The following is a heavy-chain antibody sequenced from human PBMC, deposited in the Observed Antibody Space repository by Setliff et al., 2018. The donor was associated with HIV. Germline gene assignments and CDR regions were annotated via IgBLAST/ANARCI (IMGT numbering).Heavy chain of an antibody. CDR1: GNSTTSNDYY. V-gene: IGHV4-39*07. CDR3: ARLTSITMIVVVILDAFDI. D-gene: IGHD3-22*01. CDR2: IYYSGST. J-gene: IGHJ3*02. Sequence: PSETLSLTCTVSGNSTTSNDYYWGWVRQPPGKGLEWIGNIYYSGSTYYNPSLKSRVTISVDTSKNQFSLKLSSVTAADTAVYYCARLTSITMIVVVILDAFDIWGQGTMVTVSS.